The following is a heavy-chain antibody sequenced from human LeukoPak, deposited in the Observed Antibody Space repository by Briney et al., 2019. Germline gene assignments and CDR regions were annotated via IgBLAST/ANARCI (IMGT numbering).Heavy chain of an antibody. CDR3: ARTHTYYYDSSGYQS. V-gene: IGHV1-18*01. J-gene: IGHJ4*02. CDR1: GYTFTSNG. CDR2: TSAYNGNT. Sequence: ASVKVSCKASGYTFTSNGISWVRQAPGQGLEGRGWTSAYNGNTNYAQKLQGRVTMTTDTCTSTAYMELRSLRSDDTAVYYCARTHTYYYDSSGYQSWGQGTLVTVSS. D-gene: IGHD3-22*01.